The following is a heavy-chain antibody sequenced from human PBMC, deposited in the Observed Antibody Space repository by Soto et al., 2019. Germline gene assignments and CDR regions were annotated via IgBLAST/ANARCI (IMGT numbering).Heavy chain of an antibody. J-gene: IGHJ4*02. CDR2: IYYSGST. V-gene: IGHV4-59*08. D-gene: IGHD3-22*01. Sequence: PSETLSLTCTVSGGYISSYYWSWIRQPPGKGLEWIGYIYYSGSTNYNPSLKSRVTISVDTSKNQFSLKLSSVTAADTAVYYCARLDHYDSSGYLDYWGQGTLVTVS. CDR3: ARLDHYDSSGYLDY. CDR1: GGYISSYY.